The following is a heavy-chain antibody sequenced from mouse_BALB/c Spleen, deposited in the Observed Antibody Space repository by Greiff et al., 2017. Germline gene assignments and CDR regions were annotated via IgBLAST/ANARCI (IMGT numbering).Heavy chain of an antibody. D-gene: IGHD2-3*01. CDR1: GYSITSDYA. Sequence: EVKLQESGPGLVKPSQSLSLTCTVTGYSITSDYAWNWIRQFPGNKLEWMGYISYSGSTSYNPSLKSRISITRDTSKNQFFLQLNSVTTEDTATYYCARRGNDGYYVSFDYWGQGTTLTVSS. V-gene: IGHV3-2*02. J-gene: IGHJ2*01. CDR3: ARRGNDGYYVSFDY. CDR2: ISYSGST.